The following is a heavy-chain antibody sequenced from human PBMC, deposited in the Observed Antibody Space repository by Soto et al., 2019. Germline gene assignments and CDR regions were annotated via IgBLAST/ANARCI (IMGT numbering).Heavy chain of an antibody. CDR3: ARSGGYYDSSGYYPFDY. Sequence: TLSLTCTVSGGSISSYYWSWIRQPPGKGLEWIGYIYYSGSTNYNPSLKSRVTISVDTSKNQFSLKLSSVTAADTAVYYCARSGGYYDSSGYYPFDYWGQGTLVTVSS. CDR2: IYYSGST. V-gene: IGHV4-59*01. D-gene: IGHD3-22*01. J-gene: IGHJ4*02. CDR1: GGSISSYY.